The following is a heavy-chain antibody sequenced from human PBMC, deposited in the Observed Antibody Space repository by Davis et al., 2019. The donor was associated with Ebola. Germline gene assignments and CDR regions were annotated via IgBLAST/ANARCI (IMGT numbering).Heavy chain of an antibody. CDR3: ARDSATVAYWYFDL. CDR2: IYHSGST. D-gene: IGHD4-23*01. J-gene: IGHJ2*01. CDR1: GGSISSYY. V-gene: IGHV4-4*02. Sequence: MPSETLSLTCTVSGGSISSYYWSWVRQPPGKGLEWIGEIYHSGSTSYNPSLKSRVTISVDKSKNQFSLKLSSVTAADTAVYYCARDSATVAYWYFDLWGRGTLVTVSS.